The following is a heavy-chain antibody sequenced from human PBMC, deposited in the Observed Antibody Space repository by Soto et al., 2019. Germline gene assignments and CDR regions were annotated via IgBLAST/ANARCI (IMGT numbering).Heavy chain of an antibody. D-gene: IGHD3-9*01. V-gene: IGHV3-30-3*01. CDR1: EFMFSSYA. J-gene: IGHJ4*02. CDR3: ARTFDTITYYFDY. Sequence: PGGSLRLSCAASEFMFSSYAMHWIRQAPGEGLEWVAVISFDGNIIQYADSVKGRFIISRDNSKNTLYLQMNGLRGEDTAVYYCARTFDTITYYFDYWGQGTLVTVSS. CDR2: ISFDGNII.